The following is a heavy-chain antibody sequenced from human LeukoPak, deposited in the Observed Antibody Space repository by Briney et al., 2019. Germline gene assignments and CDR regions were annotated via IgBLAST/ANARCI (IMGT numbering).Heavy chain of an antibody. V-gene: IGHV4-59*08. CDR1: GGSISSYY. J-gene: IGHJ4*02. CDR3: ARHGYYDFYYFDY. Sequence: SETLSLTCTVSGGSISSYYWSWIRQPPGKGLEWIGYIYYSGSTNYNPSLKSGVTISVDPSKHQFSLKLSSVTAADTAVYYCARHGYYDFYYFDYWGQGTLVTVSS. CDR2: IYYSGST. D-gene: IGHD3-3*01.